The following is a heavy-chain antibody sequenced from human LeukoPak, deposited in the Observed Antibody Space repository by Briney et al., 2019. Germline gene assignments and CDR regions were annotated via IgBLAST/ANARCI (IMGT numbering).Heavy chain of an antibody. D-gene: IGHD1-26*01. Sequence: GGSLRLSCAASGFTFSSYSMNRVRQAPGKGLEWVSSISSSSSYIYYADSVKGRFTISRDNAKNSLYLQMNSLRAEDTAVYYCAREGATGAFDIWGQGTMVTVSS. CDR2: ISSSSSYI. J-gene: IGHJ3*02. CDR3: AREGATGAFDI. V-gene: IGHV3-21*01. CDR1: GFTFSSYS.